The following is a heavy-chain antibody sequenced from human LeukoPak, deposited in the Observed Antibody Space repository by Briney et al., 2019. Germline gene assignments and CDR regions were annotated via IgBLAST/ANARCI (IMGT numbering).Heavy chain of an antibody. CDR3: ARPKIDSGSYGHVWFDP. D-gene: IGHD1-26*01. CDR1: GGSISSYY. Sequence: SETLSLTCTVSGGSISSYYWSWIRQPPGKGLEWIGYIYYSGSTNYNPSLKSRVTISVDTSKNQFSLKLSSVTAADTAVYYCARPKIDSGSYGHVWFDPWGQGTLVTVSS. CDR2: IYYSGST. J-gene: IGHJ5*02. V-gene: IGHV4-59*08.